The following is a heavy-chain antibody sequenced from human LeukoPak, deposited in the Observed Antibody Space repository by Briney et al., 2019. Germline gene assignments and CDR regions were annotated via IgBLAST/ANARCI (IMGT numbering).Heavy chain of an antibody. CDR2: MSHSGGST. Sequence: GRSLRLSCTASGFIFSSYATNCVRQAPGKGLELVSTMSHSGGSTYYPDSVKGQFTISRDNSKNTLYLQMNSLRAEDTAVYYCVRDGDINAPYYYMDVWGKGTTVTVSS. J-gene: IGHJ6*03. CDR1: GFIFSSYA. D-gene: IGHD2-15*01. CDR3: VRDGDINAPYYYMDV. V-gene: IGHV3-23*01.